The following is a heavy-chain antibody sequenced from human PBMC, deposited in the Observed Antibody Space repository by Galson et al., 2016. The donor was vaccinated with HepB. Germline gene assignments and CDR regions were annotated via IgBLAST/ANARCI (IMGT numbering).Heavy chain of an antibody. Sequence: SLRLSCAASGFTFSSYSMNWVRQAPGKGLEWLSYISSSSSTIYYADSVKGRFTISRDNAKNSLYLQMNSLRAEDTAVYYCARDLSGWADLSNWFDPWGQGTLVTVSS. CDR1: GFTFSSYS. J-gene: IGHJ5*02. CDR3: ARDLSGWADLSNWFDP. V-gene: IGHV3-48*01. D-gene: IGHD3-9*01. CDR2: ISSSSSTI.